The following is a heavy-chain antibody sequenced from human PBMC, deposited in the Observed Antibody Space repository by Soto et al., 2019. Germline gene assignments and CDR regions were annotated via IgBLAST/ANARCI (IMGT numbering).Heavy chain of an antibody. CDR2: ISAYNGNT. CDR1: GYTFTSYG. CDR3: ARVNSGVDDFWSGYYGRGGGYYGMDV. D-gene: IGHD3-3*01. V-gene: IGHV1-18*01. Sequence: ASVKVSCKASGYTFTSYGISWVRQAPGQGLEWMGWISAYNGNTNYAQKLQGRVTMTTDTSTSTAYMELRSLRSDDTAVYYCARVNSGVDDFWSGYYGRGGGYYGMDVWGQGTTVTVSS. J-gene: IGHJ6*02.